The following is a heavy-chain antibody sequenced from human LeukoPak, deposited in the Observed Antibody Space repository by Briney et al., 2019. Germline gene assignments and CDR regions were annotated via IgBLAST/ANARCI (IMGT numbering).Heavy chain of an antibody. Sequence: SVKVSCKASGGTFSSHAISWVRQAPGQGLEWMGGIIPIFGTANYAQKFQGRVTITTDESTSTAYMELSSLRSEDTAVYYCARAVVPAAMGFYWFDPWGQGTLVTVSS. D-gene: IGHD2-2*01. V-gene: IGHV1-69*05. CDR1: GGTFSSHA. J-gene: IGHJ5*02. CDR3: ARAVVPAAMGFYWFDP. CDR2: IIPIFGTA.